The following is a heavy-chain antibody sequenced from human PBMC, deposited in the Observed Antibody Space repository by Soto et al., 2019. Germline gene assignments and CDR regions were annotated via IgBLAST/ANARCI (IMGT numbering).Heavy chain of an antibody. CDR2: ITVNSGNT. V-gene: IGHV1-18*01. CDR1: GHTFSTYG. CDR3: ARGLGGGWYHFDY. D-gene: IGHD6-19*01. J-gene: IGHJ4*02. Sequence: IQLVQSGVEVKEPGASVKVSCKAAGHTFSTYGIGWVRQAPGQGLEWMGWITVNSGNTNYPQKFQGRVSMTTDTSTSTAYMELRSLTSDDTAVYYCARGLGGGWYHFDYWGQGTLVTVSS.